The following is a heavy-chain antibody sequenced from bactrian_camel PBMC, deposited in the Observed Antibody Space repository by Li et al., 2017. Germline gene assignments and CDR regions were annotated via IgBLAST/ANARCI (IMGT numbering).Heavy chain of an antibody. CDR3: TTPGVGYGMGTDFGH. D-gene: IGHD1*01. CDR1: GFTFTNYW. J-gene: IGHJ4*01. V-gene: IGHV3S25*01. CDR2: SSSGALSL. Sequence: QLVESGGGLVQPGGSLRLSCAASGFTFTNYWMHWVRQGPGKGLEWVSSSSSGALSLVYADSVKGRFTISRDNAKNTAYLQMNSLKSEDTAVYYCTTPGVGYGMGTDFGHWGQGTQVTVS.